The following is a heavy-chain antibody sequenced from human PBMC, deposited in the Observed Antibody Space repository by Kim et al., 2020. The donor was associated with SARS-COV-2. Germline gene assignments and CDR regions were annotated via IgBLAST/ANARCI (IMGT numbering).Heavy chain of an antibody. Sequence: SETLSLTCTVSGGSISSGSYYWSWIRQPAGKGLEWIGRIYTSGSTNYNPSLKSRVTISVDTSKNQFSLKLSSVTAADTAVYYCARDGFAVGNWFDPWGQGTLVTVSS. J-gene: IGHJ5*02. CDR3: ARDGFAVGNWFDP. CDR1: GGSISSGSYY. D-gene: IGHD1-26*01. CDR2: IYTSGST. V-gene: IGHV4-61*02.